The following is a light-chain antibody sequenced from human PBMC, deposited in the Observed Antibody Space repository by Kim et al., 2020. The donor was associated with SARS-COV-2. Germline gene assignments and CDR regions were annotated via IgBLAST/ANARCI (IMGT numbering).Light chain of an antibody. J-gene: IGLJ3*02. CDR2: DGT. Sequence: GQAVTVSCTGTSSDVGGYDYVSWYQQHPGKAPKLMIYDGTRRPSGVPDRLSGSKSGNTASLTISGLQAEDEADYYCCSYAGRYIWVFGGGTQLTVL. CDR1: SSDVGGYDY. CDR3: CSYAGRYIWV. V-gene: IGLV2-11*03.